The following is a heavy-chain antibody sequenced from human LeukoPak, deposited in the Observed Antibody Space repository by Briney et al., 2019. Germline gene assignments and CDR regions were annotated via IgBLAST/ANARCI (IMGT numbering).Heavy chain of an antibody. Sequence: GGSLRLSCAASGFTFSSYEMNWVRQAPGKGLEWASYISSSGSTIYYADSVKGRFTISRDNAKNSLYLQMNSLRAEDTAVYYCASLSSGWYYLDYWGQGTLVTVSS. J-gene: IGHJ4*02. CDR1: GFTFSSYE. CDR3: ASLSSGWYYLDY. CDR2: ISSSGSTI. V-gene: IGHV3-48*03. D-gene: IGHD6-19*01.